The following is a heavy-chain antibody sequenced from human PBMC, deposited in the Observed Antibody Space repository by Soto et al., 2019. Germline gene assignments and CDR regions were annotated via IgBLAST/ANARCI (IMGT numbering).Heavy chain of an antibody. Sequence: QVQLVQSGAEVKKPESSVKVSCKTSGGTFVRHVISWVQQAPGQGPEGMGKINPLSGIPNYAQKFQDRVTFTADTDSSTAYMELSSLRSDDTAVYYCAAPACAATWCSPSHNLDHWGQGTLVTVSS. V-gene: IGHV1-69*09. CDR1: GGTFVRHV. CDR2: INPLSGIP. CDR3: AAPACAATWCSPSHNLDH. J-gene: IGHJ4*02. D-gene: IGHD2-2*01.